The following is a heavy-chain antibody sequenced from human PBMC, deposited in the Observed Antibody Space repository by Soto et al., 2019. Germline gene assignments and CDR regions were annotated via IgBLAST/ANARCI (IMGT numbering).Heavy chain of an antibody. Sequence: GASVKVSCKASGGTFSSYAISWVRQAPGQGLEWMGGIIPIFGTANYAQKFQGRVTITADESTSTAYMELSSLRSEDTAVYYCARDLGDSSVGGMDVWGQGTTVTVSS. J-gene: IGHJ6*02. D-gene: IGHD3-22*01. CDR3: ARDLGDSSVGGMDV. CDR2: IIPIFGTA. CDR1: GGTFSSYA. V-gene: IGHV1-69*13.